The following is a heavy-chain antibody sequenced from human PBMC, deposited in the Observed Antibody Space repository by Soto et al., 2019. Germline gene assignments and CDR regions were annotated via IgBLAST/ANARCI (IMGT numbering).Heavy chain of an antibody. CDR1: GGSISSYY. V-gene: IGHV4-59*01. D-gene: IGHD3-3*01. J-gene: IGHJ6*02. Sequence: PSETLSLTCTVSGGSISSYYWSWIRQPPGKGLEWIGYIYYSGSTNYNPSLKSRVTISVDTSKNQFSLKLSSVTAAGTAVYYCARERYAYYDFWSGYYSYYYGMDVWGQGTTVTVSS. CDR2: IYYSGST. CDR3: ARERYAYYDFWSGYYSYYYGMDV.